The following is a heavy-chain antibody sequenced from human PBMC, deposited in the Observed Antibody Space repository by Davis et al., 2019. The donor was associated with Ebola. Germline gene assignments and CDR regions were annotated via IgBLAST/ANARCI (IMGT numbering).Heavy chain of an antibody. J-gene: IGHJ4*02. V-gene: IGHV3-21*01. Sequence: GESLKISCAASGFTLSGYSMNWVRQAPGKGLEWVSSISSSSSYIYYADSVKGRFTISRDNAKNSLYLQMNSLRAEDTAVYYCARDGYSNDWGDYWGQGTLVTVSS. D-gene: IGHD6-19*01. CDR1: GFTLSGYS. CDR3: ARDGYSNDWGDY. CDR2: ISSSSSYI.